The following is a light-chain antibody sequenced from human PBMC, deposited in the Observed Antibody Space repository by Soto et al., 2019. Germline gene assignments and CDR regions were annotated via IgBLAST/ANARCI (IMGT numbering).Light chain of an antibody. CDR3: CSCAGSYYV. Sequence: QSVLTQPRSVSGSPGQSVTISCTGTSSDVGGYNYVSWYQQHPGKAPKLMIYDVSKRPSGVPDRFSGSKSGNTASLTISGLQAEDDADYYCCSCAGSYYVFGTGTKLTVL. CDR2: DVS. CDR1: SSDVGGYNY. J-gene: IGLJ1*01. V-gene: IGLV2-11*01.